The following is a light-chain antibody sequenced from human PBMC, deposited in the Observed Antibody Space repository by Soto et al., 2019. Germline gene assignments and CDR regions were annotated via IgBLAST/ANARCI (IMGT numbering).Light chain of an antibody. CDR2: GAS. CDR3: HQYGSSPWT. Sequence: EIGLTQSPGTLSLSPGERATLSCRVSQSVTSNYIAWYQQKPGQAPRLLIYGASSRATGIPDRFSGSGSGTDFTLTISRLEPEDFAVYYCHQYGSSPWTFGQGTKVDIK. V-gene: IGKV3-20*01. CDR1: QSVTSNY. J-gene: IGKJ1*01.